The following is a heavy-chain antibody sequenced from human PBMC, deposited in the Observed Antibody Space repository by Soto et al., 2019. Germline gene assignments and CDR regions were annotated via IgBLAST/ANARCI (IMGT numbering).Heavy chain of an antibody. D-gene: IGHD2-21*01. CDR1: GYSFTNYL. CDR2: IYPGDSDT. Sequence: GESLKISCQGSGYSFTNYLIAWVRQLPGKGLEWMGTIYPGDSDTTYSPSFQGQVTISADKSLNTAYLQWSSLKASDTAMYYCARLYYCCPYCYSPFDSWGQGALVTVPS. J-gene: IGHJ4*02. V-gene: IGHV5-51*01. CDR3: ARLYYCCPYCYSPFDS.